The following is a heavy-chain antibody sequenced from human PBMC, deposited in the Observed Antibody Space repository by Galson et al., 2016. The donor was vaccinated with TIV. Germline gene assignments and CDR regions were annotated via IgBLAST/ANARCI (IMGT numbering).Heavy chain of an antibody. CDR2: ISGYSGNT. CDR1: GYTFSKYG. D-gene: IGHD3-22*01. J-gene: IGHJ6*02. V-gene: IGHV1-18*04. Sequence: SCKASGYTFSKYGISWVRQAPGQGLEWMGWISGYSGNTNYARKLQGRVIMTTDTSTGTAFMEVRRLTSDDTAVYYCARDRGSMTMILVVDYYYGMDVWGQGTTVTVSS. CDR3: ARDRGSMTMILVVDYYYGMDV.